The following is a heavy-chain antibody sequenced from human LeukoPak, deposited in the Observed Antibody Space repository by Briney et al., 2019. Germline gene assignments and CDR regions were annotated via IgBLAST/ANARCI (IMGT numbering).Heavy chain of an antibody. CDR1: GGTFNYYA. D-gene: IGHD5-18*01. Sequence: ASVKVSCKASGGTFNYYAISWVRQAPGQGLEWMGGIIHIFGTTNYAQKFQDRVTITADESTRTAWMELSSLTSEDTAVYYCAISSSGYTYGYVSGWFDPWGQGTLVTVSS. CDR2: IIHIFGTT. V-gene: IGHV1-69*13. CDR3: AISSSGYTYGYVSGWFDP. J-gene: IGHJ5*02.